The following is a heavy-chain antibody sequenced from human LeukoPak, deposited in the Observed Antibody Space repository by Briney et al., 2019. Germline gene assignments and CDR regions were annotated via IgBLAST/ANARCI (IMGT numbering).Heavy chain of an antibody. CDR2: IWYDGSNK. Sequence: GGSLRLSCAASGFTFSSYGMHWVRQAPGKGLEGGAVIWYDGSNKYYADSVKGRFTISRDNSKNTLYLQMNSLRAEDTAVYYCARSGYSSGWHAYYFDYWGQGTLVTVSS. CDR1: GFTFSSYG. J-gene: IGHJ4*02. V-gene: IGHV3-33*01. CDR3: ARSGYSSGWHAYYFDY. D-gene: IGHD6-19*01.